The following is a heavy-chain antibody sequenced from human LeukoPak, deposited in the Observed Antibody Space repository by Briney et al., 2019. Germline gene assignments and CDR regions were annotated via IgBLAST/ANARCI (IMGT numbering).Heavy chain of an antibody. D-gene: IGHD2-2*02. CDR2: TYYRSKWYN. CDR1: GDRVSSNSAA. V-gene: IGHV6-1*01. J-gene: IGHJ2*01. CDR3: ARDLPYNWYFDL. Sequence: SQTLSLTCAISGDRVSSNSAAWNWIRQTPSRGFEWPGRTYYRSKWYNDYAVSVKSRITINPDTSKNQFSLQLNSVTPEDTAVYYCARDLPYNWYFDLWGRGTLVTVSS.